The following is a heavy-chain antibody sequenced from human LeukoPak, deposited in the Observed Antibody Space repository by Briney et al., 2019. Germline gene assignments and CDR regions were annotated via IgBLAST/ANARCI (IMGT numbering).Heavy chain of an antibody. V-gene: IGHV3-30-3*01. Sequence: PGGSLRLSCAASGFTFSSYWMSWVRQAPGKGLEWVAVISYGGSNKYYADSVKGRFTISRDNSKNTLYLQMNSLRAEDTAVYYCARSRDYYGSGSSHFDYWGQGTLVTVSS. CDR2: ISYGGSNK. J-gene: IGHJ4*02. D-gene: IGHD3-10*01. CDR1: GFTFSSYW. CDR3: ARSRDYYGSGSSHFDY.